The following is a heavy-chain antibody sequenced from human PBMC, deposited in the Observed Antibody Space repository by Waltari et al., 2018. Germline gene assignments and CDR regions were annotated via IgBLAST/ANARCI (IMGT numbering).Heavy chain of an antibody. D-gene: IGHD5-18*01. V-gene: IGHV1-3*01. CDR2: INAGNGNT. CDR1: GYTLTNSA. J-gene: IGHJ4*02. CDR3: ARDSSGYNYGYGY. Sequence: QVQLVQSGAAVKEHGASVRVSCKASGYTLTNSAIHWVRQAPGQRPEWMGWINAGNGNTKYSQKFQGRVTIIRDTSASTAYMELHSLRSADTAVYYCARDSSGYNYGYGYWGQGTLVTVSS.